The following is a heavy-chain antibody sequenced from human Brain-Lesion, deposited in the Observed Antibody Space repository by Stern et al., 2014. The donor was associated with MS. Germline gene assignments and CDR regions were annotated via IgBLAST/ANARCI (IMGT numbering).Heavy chain of an antibody. J-gene: IGHJ5*02. Sequence: QLQLQESGSGLVKPSQTLSLTCSVSGYSITSAAFSWTWIRQAPGQGLEWLGYMYYGGRPLYNPSPRSRGKISVAPSQKDYTLRLNSWTAADTAVYYCARGRSRVHPPLDPWGQGTLVTVSS. V-gene: IGHV4-30-2*01. D-gene: IGHD2-2*01. CDR2: MYYGGRP. CDR1: GYSITSAAFS. CDR3: ARGRSRVHPPLDP.